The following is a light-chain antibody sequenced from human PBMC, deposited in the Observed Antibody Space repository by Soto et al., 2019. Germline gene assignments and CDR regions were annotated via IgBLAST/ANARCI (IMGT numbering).Light chain of an antibody. CDR3: SSYTISSAYL. V-gene: IGLV2-14*03. CDR1: SSDVGGYHY. J-gene: IGLJ1*01. Sequence: QSVLTQPASVSGSPGQSITISCTGTSSDVGGYHYVSWYQHHPGKAPKLMIYDVSNRPSGVSNRFSGSRSGNTASLTISGLQPEDEANYYCSSYTISSAYLFGTGTKLTVL. CDR2: DVS.